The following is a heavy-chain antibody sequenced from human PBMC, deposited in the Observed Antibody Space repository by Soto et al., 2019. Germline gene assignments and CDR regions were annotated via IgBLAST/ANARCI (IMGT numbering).Heavy chain of an antibody. CDR1: GGSFSDYF. J-gene: IGHJ4*02. CDR3: ERGKLDSSGYHPDY. CDR2: IHPDGSN. D-gene: IGHD3-22*01. Sequence: PSETLSLTCAVSGGSFSDYFCSWIRQPPGKGLEWIGEIHPDGSNNYNPSLKSRVTISIDTSKNQFSLKLSSVTAADTAVYYCERGKLDSSGYHPDYWGQGTLVTVSS. V-gene: IGHV4-34*01.